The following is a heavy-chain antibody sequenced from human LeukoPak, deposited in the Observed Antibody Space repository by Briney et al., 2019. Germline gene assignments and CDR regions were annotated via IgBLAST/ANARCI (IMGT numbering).Heavy chain of an antibody. Sequence: PGGSLRLSCAASGFIFDDYGMSWVRQAPGKGLEWVSGINGNGGSTGYADSVKGRFTISRDNAKNSLYLQMNSLRAEDTALYYCARDGDRFAQLLSTQFTWFDPWGQGTLVIVPS. CDR3: ARDGDRFAQLLSTQFTWFDP. V-gene: IGHV3-20*04. CDR1: GFIFDDYG. J-gene: IGHJ5*02. D-gene: IGHD3-10*01. CDR2: INGNGGST.